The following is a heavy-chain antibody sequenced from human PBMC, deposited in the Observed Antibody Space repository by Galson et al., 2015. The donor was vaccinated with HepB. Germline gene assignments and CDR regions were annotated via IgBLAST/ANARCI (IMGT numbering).Heavy chain of an antibody. J-gene: IGHJ5*02. V-gene: IGHV2-5*01. D-gene: IGHD4-17*01. CDR2: IYWNTDK. CDR3: ARTHKYDYGPSGWFDP. Sequence: PALVKPPQTLTLTCTFSGFSLRNSGVAVGWIRQPPGEALEWLALIYWNTDKHYSTSLKSRLTISKDTSKSQVVLTMTNMDPVDTATYYCARTHKYDYGPSGWFDPWGQGTLVTVSS. CDR1: GFSLRNSGVA.